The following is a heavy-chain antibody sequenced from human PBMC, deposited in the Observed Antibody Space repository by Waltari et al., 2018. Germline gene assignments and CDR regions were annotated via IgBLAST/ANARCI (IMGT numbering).Heavy chain of an antibody. Sequence: EVQLVESGGGLVQPGGSLRLSCAASGFTFSRSWLHWVRQAPGKGLVWVSDINTDGSTTNYADSVKGRFTISRDNSKNTLYLQMNRLRAEDTAVYYCAKDQGGGYSYYDYWGQGTLVTVSS. D-gene: IGHD5-18*01. J-gene: IGHJ4*02. CDR3: AKDQGGGYSYYDY. V-gene: IGHV3-74*01. CDR1: GFTFSRSW. CDR2: INTDGSTT.